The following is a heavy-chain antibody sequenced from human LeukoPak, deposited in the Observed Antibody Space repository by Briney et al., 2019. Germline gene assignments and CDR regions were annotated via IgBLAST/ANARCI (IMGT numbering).Heavy chain of an antibody. CDR1: GGSIGSYY. D-gene: IGHD6-19*01. CDR2: IYYSGST. CDR3: ARVSRIAVAGLFDY. J-gene: IGHJ4*02. V-gene: IGHV4-59*01. Sequence: SETLSLTCTVSGGSIGSYYWSWIRQPPGKGLEWIGYIYYSGSTNYNPSLKSRVTISVDTSKNQFSLKLSSVTAADTAVYYCARVSRIAVAGLFDYWGQGTLVTVSS.